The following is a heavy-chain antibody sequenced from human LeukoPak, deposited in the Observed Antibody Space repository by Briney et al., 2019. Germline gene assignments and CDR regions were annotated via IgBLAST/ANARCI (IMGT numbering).Heavy chain of an antibody. CDR1: GYSFTSYW. CDR2: IDPSDSYT. J-gene: IGHJ4*02. CDR3: ARRAGGYYDSSGYLEPSFDY. Sequence: GESLKISCKGSGYSFTSYWISWVRQMPGKGLEWIGRIDPSDSYTNYSPSFQGHVTISADKSISTAYLQWSSLKASDTAMYYCARRAGGYYDSSGYLEPSFDYWGQGTLVTVSS. D-gene: IGHD3-22*01. V-gene: IGHV5-10-1*01.